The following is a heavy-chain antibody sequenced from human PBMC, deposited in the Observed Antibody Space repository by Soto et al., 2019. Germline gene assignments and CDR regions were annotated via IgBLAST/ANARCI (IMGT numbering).Heavy chain of an antibody. CDR3: ARHGDYSSSLNWFDP. V-gene: IGHV4-39*01. D-gene: IGHD6-13*01. Sequence: QLQLQESGPGLVKASETLSLTCTVSGGSISRSNYYWGWVRQSPGKGLEWIGSIYYSGSTYYNASLKSRVTMSVDTSKNQFSLKLNSVTAADTAMYYCARHGDYSSSLNWFDPWGQGTLVTVSS. J-gene: IGHJ5*02. CDR1: GGSISRSNYY. CDR2: IYYSGST.